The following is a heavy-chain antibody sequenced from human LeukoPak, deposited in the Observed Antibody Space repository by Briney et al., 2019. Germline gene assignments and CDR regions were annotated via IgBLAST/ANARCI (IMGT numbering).Heavy chain of an antibody. CDR1: GFSFRTYS. J-gene: IGHJ4*02. Sequence: GGSLRLSCAASGFSFRTYSMNWVRQAPGKGLEWVSSISSSSSYIYYADSVKGRFIISRDNAKNSLYLQMNSLRAEDTAVYYCARGAAAAAGRAPLDYWGQGTLVTVSS. CDR3: ARGAAAAAGRAPLDY. V-gene: IGHV3-21*01. CDR2: ISSSSSYI. D-gene: IGHD6-13*01.